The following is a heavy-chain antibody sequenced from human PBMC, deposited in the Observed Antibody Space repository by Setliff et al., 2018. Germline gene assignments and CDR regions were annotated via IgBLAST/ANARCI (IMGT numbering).Heavy chain of an antibody. J-gene: IGHJ4*02. CDR2: ISSSTNYT. V-gene: IGHV3-11*06. CDR1: GFTFSDYY. D-gene: IGHD6-19*01. CDR3: ATKAVAGT. Sequence: GSLRLSCAASGFTFSDYYMSWIRQAPGKGLEWVSYISSSTNYTNYADSVKGRFTISRDNARNSLYLQVNSLRAEDTAVYYCATKAVAGTGGQGTLVTVSS.